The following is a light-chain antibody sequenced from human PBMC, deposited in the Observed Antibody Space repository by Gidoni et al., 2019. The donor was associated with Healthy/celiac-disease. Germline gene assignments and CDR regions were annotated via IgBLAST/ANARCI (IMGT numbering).Light chain of an antibody. CDR1: QSVLYSSNNKNH. Sequence: DIVMTQSPDSLAVSLGERVNINCKSSQSVLYSSNNKNHLAWYQQKTGQPPKLLIYWASTRESGVPDRFSGSGSGTDFTLTISSLQAEDVAVYYCQQYYSTSWTFGQGTKVEIK. CDR2: WAS. CDR3: QQYYSTSWT. J-gene: IGKJ1*01. V-gene: IGKV4-1*01.